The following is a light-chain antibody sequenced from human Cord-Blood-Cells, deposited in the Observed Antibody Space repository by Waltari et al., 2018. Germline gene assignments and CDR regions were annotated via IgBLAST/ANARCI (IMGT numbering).Light chain of an antibody. CDR3: QQYGSSPRT. V-gene: IGKV3-20*01. Sequence: DIVLPQSPGTLSLSPGERATLPCRASQSVSSSYLAWYQQKPGQAPRLLIYGASSRATGIPDRFSGSGSGTDFTLTISRLEPEDFAVYYCQQYGSSPRTFGQGTKVEIK. CDR2: GAS. CDR1: QSVSSSY. J-gene: IGKJ1*01.